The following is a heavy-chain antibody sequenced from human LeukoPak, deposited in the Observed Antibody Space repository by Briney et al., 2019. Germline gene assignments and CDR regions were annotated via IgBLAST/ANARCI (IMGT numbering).Heavy chain of an antibody. CDR2: ISGYNGNT. J-gene: IGHJ4*02. CDR1: SYTFTSYG. Sequence: ASVKVSCKASSYTFTSYGISWVRQAPGQGLEWMGWISGYNGNTTYARKFQGRVTMTTDTSTSTAYMELRSLRSDDTAVYYCARGSLQAMFDYWGQGTLVTVSS. V-gene: IGHV1-18*01. CDR3: ARGSLQAMFDY. D-gene: IGHD3-16*01.